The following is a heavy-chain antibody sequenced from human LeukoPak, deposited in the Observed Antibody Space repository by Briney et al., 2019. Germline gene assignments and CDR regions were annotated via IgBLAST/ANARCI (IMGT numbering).Heavy chain of an antibody. CDR2: INHSGSA. CDR1: GGSFSGYY. J-gene: IGHJ3*01. CDR3: ARPSPPLVT. D-gene: IGHD2/OR15-2a*01. Sequence: SETLSLTCAVYGGSFSGYYWSWIRQPPGKGLEWIGEINHSGSANYNPSLKSRVTISVDTSKNQFSLKLSSVTAADTAVYYCARPSPPLVTWGQGTMVTVSS. V-gene: IGHV4-34*01.